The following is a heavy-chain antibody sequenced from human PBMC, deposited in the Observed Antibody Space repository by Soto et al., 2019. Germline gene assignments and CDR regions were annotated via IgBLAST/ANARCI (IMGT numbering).Heavy chain of an antibody. Sequence: QVQLVESGGGVVQPGRSLRLSCAASGFTFSTYGMHWVRQAPGKGLEWLAVISNNGINKYYADSVKGRFTISRDNSKDTLFLQMNSLRGEDTAIYYCARVIRADSTSSNFYYYSGLDVWGQGTTVTASS. J-gene: IGHJ6*02. CDR2: ISNNGINK. CDR1: GFTFSTYG. CDR3: ARVIRADSTSSNFYYYSGLDV. V-gene: IGHV3-30*03. D-gene: IGHD6-6*01.